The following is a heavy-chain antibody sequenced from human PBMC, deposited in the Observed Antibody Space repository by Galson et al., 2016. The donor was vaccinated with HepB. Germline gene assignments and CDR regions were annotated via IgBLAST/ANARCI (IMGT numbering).Heavy chain of an antibody. Sequence: SLRLSCAASGFTFSSYAMSWVRQAPGKGLEWVSAISGSGGSTYYADSVKGRFTIPRDNSKDTLYLQMNSLRAEDTAVYYCAKDLGFLEWLFFDSYYYYDMDVWGQGTTVTVSS. CDR2: ISGSGGST. V-gene: IGHV3-23*01. D-gene: IGHD3-3*01. CDR1: GFTFSSYA. J-gene: IGHJ6*02. CDR3: AKDLGFLEWLFFDSYYYYDMDV.